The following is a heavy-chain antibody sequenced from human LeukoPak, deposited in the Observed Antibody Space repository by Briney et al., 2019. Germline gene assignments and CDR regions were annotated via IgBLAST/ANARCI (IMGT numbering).Heavy chain of an antibody. CDR1: GFTFSSYA. V-gene: IGHV3-23*01. J-gene: IGHJ4*02. CDR2: ISGSGGST. Sequence: GGSLRLSCAASGFTFSSYAMSWVRQAPGKWLEWVSAISGSGGSTYYADSVKGRFTISRDNSKNTLYLQMNSLRAEDTAVYYCAKAESSSWYVYWGQGTLVTVSS. CDR3: AKAESSSWYVY. D-gene: IGHD6-13*01.